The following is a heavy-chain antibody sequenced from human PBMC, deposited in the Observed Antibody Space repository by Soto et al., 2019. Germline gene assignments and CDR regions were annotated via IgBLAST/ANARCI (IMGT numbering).Heavy chain of an antibody. V-gene: IGHV3-48*02. CDR1: GFTFSTYS. J-gene: IGHJ6*02. Sequence: EVQLVESGGGLVQPGGSLRLSCAVSGFTFSTYSLTWVRQAPGKGLEWVSYISGRSSAIYYADSVKGRFTIYRDNAKNSLYLPMNSLRDEDTVVYYCARCASAGYYIYYAMDVWGQGTTVTVSS. CDR2: ISGRSSAI. CDR3: ARCASAGYYIYYAMDV. D-gene: IGHD6-13*01.